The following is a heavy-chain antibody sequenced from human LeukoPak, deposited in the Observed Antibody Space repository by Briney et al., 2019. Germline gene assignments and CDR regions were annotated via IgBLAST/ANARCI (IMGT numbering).Heavy chain of an antibody. CDR1: VYTFTGYY. Sequence: ASVKVSCKASVYTFTGYYMHWVRQAPGQGLEWMGWINPNSGGTNFEQKFQGRVTMTRDTSISTAYMELSRLRSDDTAVYYCARGVMITFGGEYNWFDPWGQGTLVTVSS. CDR2: INPNSGGT. D-gene: IGHD3-16*01. J-gene: IGHJ5*02. CDR3: ARGVMITFGGEYNWFDP. V-gene: IGHV1-2*02.